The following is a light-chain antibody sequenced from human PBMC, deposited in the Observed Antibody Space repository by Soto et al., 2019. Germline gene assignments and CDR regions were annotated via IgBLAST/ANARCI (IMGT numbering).Light chain of an antibody. CDR1: DSNIGNDH. CDR3: GTWDSGLSAGV. Sequence: QSVLTQPPSVSAAPGQKVTISCSGSDSNIGNDHVSWYQQFPGTAHKLLIYENNKRPSGIPDRFSGSKSGTSATLDITGLQTGDEADYYCGTWDSGLSAGVIGGGTKLTVL. CDR2: ENN. V-gene: IGLV1-51*02. J-gene: IGLJ3*02.